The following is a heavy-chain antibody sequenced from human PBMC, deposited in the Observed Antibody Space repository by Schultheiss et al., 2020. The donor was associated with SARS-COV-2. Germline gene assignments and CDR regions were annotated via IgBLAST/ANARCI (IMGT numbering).Heavy chain of an antibody. CDR1: GFTFTSYA. V-gene: IGHV3-23*01. CDR3: AKDRWELLRFFYYMDV. D-gene: IGHD1-26*01. Sequence: GGSLRLSCAASGFTFTSYAMSWVRQAPGKGLEWVSAISGSGGNTYYADSVKGRFTISRDNSKNTLYLQMNSLRAEDTAVYYCAKDRWELLRFFYYMDVWGKGTTVTVSS. CDR2: ISGSGGNT. J-gene: IGHJ6*03.